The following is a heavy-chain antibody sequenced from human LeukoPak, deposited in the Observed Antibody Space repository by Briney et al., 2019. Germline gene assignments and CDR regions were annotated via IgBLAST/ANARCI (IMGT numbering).Heavy chain of an antibody. Sequence: PGGSLRLSCAASGFTFSSYGMHWVRQAPGKGLEWVAVIWYDGSNKYFADSVKGRFTIPRDNSKNTLYPQMNSLRAEDTAVYYCAKDRRTAMAPTRANNWFDPWGQGTLITVSS. CDR3: AKDRRTAMAPTRANNWFDP. D-gene: IGHD5-18*01. CDR1: GFTFSSYG. CDR2: IWYDGSNK. V-gene: IGHV3-33*06. J-gene: IGHJ5*02.